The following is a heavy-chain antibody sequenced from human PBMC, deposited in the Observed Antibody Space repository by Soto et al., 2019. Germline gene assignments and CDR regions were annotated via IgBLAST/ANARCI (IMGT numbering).Heavy chain of an antibody. J-gene: IGHJ5*02. CDR3: ARVATGSYDWFDP. V-gene: IGHV3-74*01. D-gene: IGHD1-26*01. Sequence: EVQLVESGGDLVQPGGSLRLSCAASGFTFTNYWMHWVRQAPGKGLVWVSRINSDGTRTTYADSVKGRFTISRDNAKNTLYLQMNSLRAEDTAVYYCARVATGSYDWFDPWGQGTLVTVSS. CDR2: INSDGTRT. CDR1: GFTFTNYW.